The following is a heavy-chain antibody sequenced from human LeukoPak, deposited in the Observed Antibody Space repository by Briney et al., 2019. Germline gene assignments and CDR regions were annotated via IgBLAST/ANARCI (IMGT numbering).Heavy chain of an antibody. V-gene: IGHV1-2*02. CDR1: GYTFIAYN. CDR3: ARGVGSSWFDP. D-gene: IGHD2-2*01. J-gene: IGHJ5*02. Sequence: ASVKVSCKASGYTFIAYNIHWVRQAPGQGLEWMAWISPNRGDTNTAQKFQGRVTMTRDRSIDTAYLELSSLTSDDTAVYYCARGVGSSWFDPWGQGTLVTVSS. CDR2: ISPNRGDT.